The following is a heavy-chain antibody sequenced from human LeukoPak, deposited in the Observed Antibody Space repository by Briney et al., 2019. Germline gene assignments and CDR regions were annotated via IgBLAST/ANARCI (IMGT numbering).Heavy chain of an antibody. J-gene: IGHJ4*02. Sequence: PSETLSLTCAVSGYSISGGYYWGWIRQPPGKGLEWIGSIYHSGSTYCNPSLKSRVTISVDTSKNQFSLKLSSVTAADTAVYYSARLYYSYGIMDFDYWGQGTLVTVSS. CDR2: IYHSGST. V-gene: IGHV4-38-2*01. CDR3: ARLYYSYGIMDFDY. CDR1: GYSISGGYY. D-gene: IGHD5-18*01.